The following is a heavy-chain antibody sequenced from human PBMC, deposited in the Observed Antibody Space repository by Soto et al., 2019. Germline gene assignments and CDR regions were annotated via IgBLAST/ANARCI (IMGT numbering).Heavy chain of an antibody. J-gene: IGHJ4*02. Sequence: SETLSLTCTVSGGSISSGGYYWNWIRQHPGKGLEWIGYIYYSGSTYYNPSLKSRLTISVDTSKNQFSLKLSSVTAADTAVYYCARLEYSYYYFDYWGQGTLVTVSS. V-gene: IGHV4-31*03. CDR2: IYYSGST. CDR3: ARLEYSYYYFDY. D-gene: IGHD4-4*01. CDR1: GGSISSGGYY.